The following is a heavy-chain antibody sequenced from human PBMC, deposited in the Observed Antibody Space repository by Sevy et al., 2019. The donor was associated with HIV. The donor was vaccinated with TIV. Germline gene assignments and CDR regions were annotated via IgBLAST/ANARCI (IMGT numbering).Heavy chain of an antibody. CDR2: ISGSGGST. Sequence: GGSLRLSCAASGFTFSSYAMSWVRQAPGKGLEGVSAISGSGGSTYYADSVKGRFTISRDNSKNTLYLQMNSLRAEDTAVYYCAKHVLRYSTFDPWGQGTLVTVSS. D-gene: IGHD3-9*01. CDR1: GFTFSSYA. V-gene: IGHV3-23*01. J-gene: IGHJ5*02. CDR3: AKHVLRYSTFDP.